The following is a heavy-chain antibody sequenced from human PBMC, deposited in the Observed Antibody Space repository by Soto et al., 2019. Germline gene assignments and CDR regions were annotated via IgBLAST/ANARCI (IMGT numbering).Heavy chain of an antibody. J-gene: IGHJ4*02. Sequence: PGGSLRLSCAASGFTFDDYAMHWVRQAPGKGLEWVSGISWSSGSIGYADSVKGRFTISRDNAKNSLYLQMNSLRSEDTALYYCAKDMGYDLSPLGYFDYWGQGTLVTVSS. CDR2: ISWSSGSI. CDR3: AKDMGYDLSPLGYFDY. V-gene: IGHV3-9*01. CDR1: GFTFDDYA. D-gene: IGHD5-12*01.